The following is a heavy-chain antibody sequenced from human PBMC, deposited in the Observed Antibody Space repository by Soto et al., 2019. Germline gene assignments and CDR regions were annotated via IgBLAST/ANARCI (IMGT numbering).Heavy chain of an antibody. V-gene: IGHV2-70*04. Sequence: SGPTLVNPTQTLTLTCTFSGFSLSTSGMRVSWIRQPPGKALEWLARIDWDDDKFYSTSLKTRLTISKDTSKNQVVLTMTNMDPVDTETHYCASDKHGDYFDHWGQGTLVTVSS. CDR1: GFSLSTSGMR. CDR3: ASDKHGDYFDH. D-gene: IGHD4-17*01. CDR2: IDWDDDK. J-gene: IGHJ4*02.